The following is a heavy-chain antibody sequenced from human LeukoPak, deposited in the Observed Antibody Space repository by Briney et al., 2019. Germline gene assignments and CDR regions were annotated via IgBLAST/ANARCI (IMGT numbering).Heavy chain of an antibody. J-gene: IGHJ4*02. Sequence: SETLSLTCAVYGGSFSGYYWSWIRQPPGKGLEGIGEINHSGSTNYNPSLKSRVTISVDTSKNQFSLKLSSVPAADTAVYYCARGRGWVVTAIPGFDYWGQGTLVTVSS. V-gene: IGHV4-34*01. CDR1: GGSFSGYY. CDR2: INHSGST. CDR3: ARGRGWVVTAIPGFDY. D-gene: IGHD2-21*02.